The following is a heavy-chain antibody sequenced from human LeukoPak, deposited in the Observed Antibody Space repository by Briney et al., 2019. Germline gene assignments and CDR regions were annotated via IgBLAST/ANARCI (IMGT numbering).Heavy chain of an antibody. Sequence: PGGSLRLSCAASGFTFSSYGMHWVRQAPGKGLEWVAFIRYDGSNKYYADSVKGRFTISRDNSKNTLYLQMNSLRAEDTAVYYCARQTDTAMDTFDYWGQGTLVTVSS. D-gene: IGHD5-18*01. CDR2: IRYDGSNK. CDR1: GFTFSSYG. CDR3: ARQTDTAMDTFDY. V-gene: IGHV3-30*02. J-gene: IGHJ4*02.